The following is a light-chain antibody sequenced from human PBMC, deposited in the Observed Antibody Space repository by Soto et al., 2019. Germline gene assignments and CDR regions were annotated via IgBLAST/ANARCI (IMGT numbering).Light chain of an antibody. CDR1: QSISRN. CDR3: QQYNNWTRT. Sequence: EIVMTQSPATLSVSPGERATLSCRASQSISRNLAWYQQKPGQAPRLLIFGASTRTTGFPARFSGSGSGTEFTLTISSLQSEDFAVYYCQQYNNWTRTFGQGTKVDIK. V-gene: IGKV3-15*01. CDR2: GAS. J-gene: IGKJ1*01.